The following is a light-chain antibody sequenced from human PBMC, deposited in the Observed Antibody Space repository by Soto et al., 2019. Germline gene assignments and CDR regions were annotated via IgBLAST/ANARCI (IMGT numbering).Light chain of an antibody. CDR1: QGISNN. V-gene: IGKV1-27*01. CDR3: QKYNSAPLT. J-gene: IGKJ1*01. CDR2: GAS. Sequence: DIQMTQSPSSLSASVGDRVTITCRASQGISNNLAWYQQKPGKVPKLLIYGASTLQSGVPSRFSGSGSGTDSTHTISSLQPEDVATYYCQKYNSAPLTFGQGTKVELK.